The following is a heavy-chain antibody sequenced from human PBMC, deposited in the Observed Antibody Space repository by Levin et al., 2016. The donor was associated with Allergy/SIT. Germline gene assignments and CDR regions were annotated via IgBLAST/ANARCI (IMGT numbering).Heavy chain of an antibody. Sequence: WIRQPPGKGLEWVSSISSSSSYIYYADSVKGRFTISRDNAKNSLYLQMNSLRAEDTAVYYCASDPSGSSYYYYGMDVWGQGTTVTVSS. CDR2: ISSSSSYI. J-gene: IGHJ6*02. D-gene: IGHD6-6*01. V-gene: IGHV3-21*01. CDR3: ASDPSGSSYYYYGMDV.